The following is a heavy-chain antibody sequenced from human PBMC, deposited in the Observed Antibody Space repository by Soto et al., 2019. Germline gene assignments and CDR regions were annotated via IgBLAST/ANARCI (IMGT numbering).Heavy chain of an antibody. D-gene: IGHD1-7*01. V-gene: IGHV1-18*01. CDR3: ARWSGSRTGTTYVVAYYYYYYGMDV. Sequence: ASVKVSCKASGYTFTSYGISWVRQAPGQGLEWMGWISAYNGNTNYAQKLQGRVTMTTATSTSTAYMELRSLRSDDTAVYYCARWSGSRTGTTYVVAYYYYYYGMDVWGQGTTVTVSS. CDR2: ISAYNGNT. CDR1: GYTFTSYG. J-gene: IGHJ6*02.